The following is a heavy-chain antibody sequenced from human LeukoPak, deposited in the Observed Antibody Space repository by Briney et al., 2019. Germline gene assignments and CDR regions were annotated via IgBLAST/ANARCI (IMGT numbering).Heavy chain of an antibody. V-gene: IGHV1-69*04. J-gene: IGHJ4*02. CDR1: GGTFGSYA. CDR3: ASMRSRAYYDSSGIDY. D-gene: IGHD3-22*01. CDR2: IIPILGIA. Sequence: SVKVSCKASGGTFGSYAISWVRQAPGQGLEWMGRIIPILGIANYAQKFQGRVTITADKSTSTAYMELSSLRSEDTAVYYCASMRSRAYYDSSGIDYWGQGTLVTVSS.